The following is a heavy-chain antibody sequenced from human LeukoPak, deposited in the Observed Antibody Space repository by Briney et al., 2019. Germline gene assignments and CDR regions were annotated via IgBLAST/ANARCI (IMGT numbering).Heavy chain of an antibody. CDR1: GFTFSNYW. CDR3: ARGGSATYWCDY. Sequence: GGSLRLSCAASGFTFSNYWMSWVRQAPGKGLEWVANIKQDGSEKYYVDSVKGRFTISRDNAKNSLYLQMNSLRAEDTAVYYCARGGSATYWCDYWGQGTLVTASS. J-gene: IGHJ4*02. V-gene: IGHV3-7*04. CDR2: IKQDGSEK. D-gene: IGHD3-10*01.